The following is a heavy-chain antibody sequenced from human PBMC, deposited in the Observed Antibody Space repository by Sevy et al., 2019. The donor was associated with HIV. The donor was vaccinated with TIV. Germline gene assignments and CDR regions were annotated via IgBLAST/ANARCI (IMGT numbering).Heavy chain of an antibody. Sequence: SETLSLTCTVSGGSISSGAYSWNWIRQPPGKGLEWIGYIFHTGSTYYNPSLKSRVTVSVDRSKNHFSLKMTSVTAADTAVYYCVRDGGTVTTPGYFDYWGQGTLVTVSS. CDR1: GGSISSGAYS. V-gene: IGHV4-30-2*01. CDR3: VRDGGTVTTPGYFDY. CDR2: IFHTGST. D-gene: IGHD4-17*01. J-gene: IGHJ4*02.